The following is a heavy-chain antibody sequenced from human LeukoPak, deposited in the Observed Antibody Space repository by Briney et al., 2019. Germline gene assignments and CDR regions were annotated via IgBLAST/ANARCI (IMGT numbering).Heavy chain of an antibody. CDR1: GGSISSYY. V-gene: IGHV4-4*07. D-gene: IGHD6-13*01. J-gene: IGHJ4*02. CDR3: AKERSAAAGDYYFDY. CDR2: IYTSGST. Sequence: SETLSLTCTVSGGSISSYYWSWIRQPAGKGLEWIGRIYTSGSTNYNPSLKSRVTMSVDTSKNQFSLKLSSVTAADTAVYYCAKERSAAAGDYYFDYWGQGTLVTVSS.